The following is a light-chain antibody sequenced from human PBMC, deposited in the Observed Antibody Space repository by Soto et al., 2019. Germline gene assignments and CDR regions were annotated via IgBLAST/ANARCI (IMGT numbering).Light chain of an antibody. V-gene: IGLV2-14*01. CDR1: RSDVGAYNL. CDR2: EVS. J-gene: IGLJ1*01. CDR3: FTSYEVVGRDV. Sequence: QSALTQTVSVAGSTGQSVTISCIGTRSDVGAYNLLSCYQQYPGKAPKLMIYEVSNRPSGVSNRFSGSKSGNTASLTISGLQTYTVSHYYGFTSYEVVGRDVFGTRS.